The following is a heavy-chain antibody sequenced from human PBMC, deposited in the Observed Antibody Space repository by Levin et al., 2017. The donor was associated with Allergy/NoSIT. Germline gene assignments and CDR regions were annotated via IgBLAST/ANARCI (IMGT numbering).Heavy chain of an antibody. CDR2: ISWNSGSI. CDR3: AKDTGPYYYDSSGYHGVGYFDL. V-gene: IGHV3-9*01. Sequence: SLKISCAASGFTFDDYAMHWVRQAPGKGLEWVSGISWNSGSIGYADSVKGRFTISRDNAKNSLYLQMNSLRAEDTALYYCAKDTGPYYYDSSGYHGVGYFDLWGRGTLVTVSS. CDR1: GFTFDDYA. D-gene: IGHD3-22*01. J-gene: IGHJ2*01.